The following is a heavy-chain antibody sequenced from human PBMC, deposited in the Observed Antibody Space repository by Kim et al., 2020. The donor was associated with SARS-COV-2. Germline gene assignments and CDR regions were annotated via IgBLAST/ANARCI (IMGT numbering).Heavy chain of an antibody. CDR3: AKGYSYFDY. CDR2: ISWNSGSI. V-gene: IGHV3-9*01. Sequence: GGSLRLSCAASGFTFDDYAMHWVRQTPGKGLEWVSGISWNSGSIGYADSVKGRFTISRDNAKNSLYLQMNSLRAEDTALYYCAKGYSYFDYWGQGTLVTV. J-gene: IGHJ4*02. D-gene: IGHD5-18*01. CDR1: GFTFDDYA.